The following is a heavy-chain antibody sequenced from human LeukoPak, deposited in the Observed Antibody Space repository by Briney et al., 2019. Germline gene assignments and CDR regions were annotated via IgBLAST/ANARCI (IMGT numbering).Heavy chain of an antibody. D-gene: IGHD5-18*01. Sequence: PGRSLRLSCAASGFTFSSYGMHWVRQAPGKGLEWVAVIWYDGSNKYYADSVKGRFTFSRDNAKNSLYLQMNSLRAEDTAVYYCARGSGVQVWSSLDYWGQGTLVTVSS. CDR2: IWYDGSNK. CDR1: GFTFSSYG. J-gene: IGHJ4*02. V-gene: IGHV3-33*01. CDR3: ARGSGVQVWSSLDY.